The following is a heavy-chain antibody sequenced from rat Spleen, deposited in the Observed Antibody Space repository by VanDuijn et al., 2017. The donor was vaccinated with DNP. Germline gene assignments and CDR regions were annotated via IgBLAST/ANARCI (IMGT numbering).Heavy chain of an antibody. CDR2: ISYEGSST. D-gene: IGHD1-10*01. CDR1: GFTFSNSD. CDR3: ARRGYNNAWYFDF. V-gene: IGHV5-22*01. Sequence: EVQLVESGGGLVQPGRSMKLSCAASGFTFSNSDMAWVRQAPTKGLEWVASISYEGSSTYCGDSVKGRFTISRDNARSALYLQMNSLRSEDTATYYWARRGYNNAWYFDFWGPGTMVTVSS. J-gene: IGHJ1*01.